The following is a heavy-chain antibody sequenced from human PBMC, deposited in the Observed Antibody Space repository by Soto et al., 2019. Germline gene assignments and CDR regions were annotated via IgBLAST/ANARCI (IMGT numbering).Heavy chain of an antibody. D-gene: IGHD3-16*01. CDR2: IWPDGGNK. J-gene: IGHJ4*02. CDR3: ARDGDANSGFGKDY. V-gene: IGHV3-33*01. CDR1: GFTFSDYG. Sequence: PGGSLRLSCAASGFTFSDYGMHWVRQAPGKGLQWVAFIWPDGGNKYYAESVKGRFTISRDNSKNSVYLQMNNARDEDTAVYYCARDGDANSGFGKDYWGQGTLVTAPQ.